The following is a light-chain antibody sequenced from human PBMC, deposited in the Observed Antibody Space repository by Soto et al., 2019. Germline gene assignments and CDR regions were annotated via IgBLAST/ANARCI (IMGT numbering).Light chain of an antibody. CDR3: QQYNNWPMYT. CDR1: QSVSSN. Sequence: EIVVTQSPATLSVSPGERATLSCRASQSVSSNLAWYQQKPGQAPRLLIYGASTRATGIPARFSGGGSGTEFTLTISSLQSEDFAVYYCQQYNNWPMYTFGQGTKLEIK. CDR2: GAS. J-gene: IGKJ2*01. V-gene: IGKV3-15*01.